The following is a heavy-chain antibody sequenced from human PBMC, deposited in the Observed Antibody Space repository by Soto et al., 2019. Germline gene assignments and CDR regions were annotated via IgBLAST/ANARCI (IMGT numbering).Heavy chain of an antibody. J-gene: IGHJ6*02. D-gene: IGHD3-3*01. Sequence: PSETLSLTCTVSGGSISSYYWSWIRQPPGKGLEWIGYIYYSGSTNYNPSLKSRVTISVDTSKNQFSLKLSSVTAADTAVYYCARMSSLEWVHYYGMDVWGQGTTVTVSS. CDR1: GGSISSYY. CDR3: ARMSSLEWVHYYGMDV. V-gene: IGHV4-59*01. CDR2: IYYSGST.